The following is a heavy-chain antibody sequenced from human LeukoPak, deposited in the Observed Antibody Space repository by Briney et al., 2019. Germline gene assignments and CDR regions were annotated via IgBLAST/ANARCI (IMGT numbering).Heavy chain of an antibody. CDR1: GFTFSSYA. CDR2: ISGSGDST. D-gene: IGHD3-22*01. V-gene: IGHV3-23*01. J-gene: IGHJ4*02. Sequence: GGSLRLSCAASGFTFSSYAMSWVRQAPGKGLEWVSAISGSGDSTYYADSVKGRFTISRDNSKNTLYLQMNSLRAEDTAVYYCAKDYYDSLNGDYWGQGTLVTVSS. CDR3: AKDYYDSLNGDY.